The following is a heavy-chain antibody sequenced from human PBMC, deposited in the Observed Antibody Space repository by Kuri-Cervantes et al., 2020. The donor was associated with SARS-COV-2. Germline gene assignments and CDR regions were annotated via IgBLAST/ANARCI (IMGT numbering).Heavy chain of an antibody. D-gene: IGHD3-10*01. CDR1: GGTFSSYA. CDR2: IIPIFGTA. Sequence: SVKVSCKASGGTFSSYAISWVRQAPGQGLEWMGGIIPIFGTANYAQKLQGRVTITTGESTSTAYMELSSLRSEDTAVYYCARDAPMVRGAPHDYWGQGTLVTVSS. J-gene: IGHJ4*02. V-gene: IGHV1-69*05. CDR3: ARDAPMVRGAPHDY.